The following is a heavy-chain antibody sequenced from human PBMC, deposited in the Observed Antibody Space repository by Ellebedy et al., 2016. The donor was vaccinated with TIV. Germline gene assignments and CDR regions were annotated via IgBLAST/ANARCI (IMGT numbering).Heavy chain of an antibody. V-gene: IGHV3-9*01. CDR3: AKDNQWELRYWYFDL. D-gene: IGHD1-26*01. Sequence: SLKISXAASGFTFDDYAIHWVRQAPGKGLAWVSGISWNSGSIGYADSVKGRFTISRDNAKNSLYLQMNSLRAEDTALYYCAKDNQWELRYWYFDLWGRGTLVTVSS. CDR2: ISWNSGSI. J-gene: IGHJ2*01. CDR1: GFTFDDYA.